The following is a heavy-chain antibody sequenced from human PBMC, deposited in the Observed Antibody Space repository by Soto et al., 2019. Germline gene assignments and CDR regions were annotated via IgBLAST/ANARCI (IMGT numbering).Heavy chain of an antibody. CDR1: GFTFSSYG. D-gene: IGHD3-10*01. V-gene: IGHV3-33*01. J-gene: IGHJ3*02. Sequence: QVQLVESGGGVVQPGRSLRLSCAASGFTFSSYGMHWVRQAPGKGLEWVAVIWYDGSNKYYADSVKGRFTISRDNSKNTLYLQMNSLRAEDTAVYYCARAGDAFDIWGQGTMVTVSS. CDR3: ARAGDAFDI. CDR2: IWYDGSNK.